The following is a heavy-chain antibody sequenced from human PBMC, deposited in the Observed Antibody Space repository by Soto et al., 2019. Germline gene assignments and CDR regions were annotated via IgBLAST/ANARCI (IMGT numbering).Heavy chain of an antibody. Sequence: GGSLRLSCAASGFTFSSYSMNWVRQAPGKGLEWVSYISSSSSTIYYADSVKGRFTISRDNAKNSLYLQMNSLRAEDTAVYYCARGRQLVGYFYYYMDVWGKGTTVTVSS. CDR2: ISSSSSTI. CDR1: GFTFSSYS. V-gene: IGHV3-48*01. J-gene: IGHJ6*03. D-gene: IGHD6-6*01. CDR3: ARGRQLVGYFYYYMDV.